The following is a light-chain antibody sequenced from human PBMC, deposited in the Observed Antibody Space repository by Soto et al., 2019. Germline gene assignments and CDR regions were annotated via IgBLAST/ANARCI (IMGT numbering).Light chain of an antibody. CDR2: GAS. CDR3: QQYGSSPRT. CDR1: QSISDT. V-gene: IGKV3-20*01. Sequence: ETVMTQSPATLSVSPGGRATLSCRASQSISDTVAWYQQKPGQDHRLRSYGASNRATGIPDRCRGSGSGTDFTLTISRLEPEDFAVYYCQQYGSSPRTFGQGTKVDIK. J-gene: IGKJ1*01.